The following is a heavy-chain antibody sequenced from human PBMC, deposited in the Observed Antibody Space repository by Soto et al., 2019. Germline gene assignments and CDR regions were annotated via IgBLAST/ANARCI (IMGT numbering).Heavy chain of an antibody. CDR2: IGTTGGDT. D-gene: IGHD5-12*01. CDR3: ARRRVASGSIDL. CDR1: GFTFSSYD. Sequence: EVQLVESGGGFVQPGGSLRLSCAASGFTFSSYDMHWVRQGTGKGLEWVSTIGTTGGDTYYAASVKGRFTVSRENAENSLYLQMNSLRDGDTAVYYCARRRVASGSIDLWGQGTMVIVSS. J-gene: IGHJ3*01. V-gene: IGHV3-13*01.